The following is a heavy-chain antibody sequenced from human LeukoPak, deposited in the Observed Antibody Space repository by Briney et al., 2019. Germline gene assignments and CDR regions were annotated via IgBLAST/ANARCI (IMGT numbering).Heavy chain of an antibody. Sequence: GGSLRLSCAASGFTFSSYGMHWVRQAPGKGLEWVAFIRYDGSNKYYADSVKGRFTISRDNSKNTLYLQMNSPRAEDTAVYYCAKDGDSDGYFDGLLYGYYFDYWGQGTLVTVSS. V-gene: IGHV3-30*02. D-gene: IGHD3-9*01. CDR1: GFTFSSYG. J-gene: IGHJ4*02. CDR3: AKDGDSDGYFDGLLYGYYFDY. CDR2: IRYDGSNK.